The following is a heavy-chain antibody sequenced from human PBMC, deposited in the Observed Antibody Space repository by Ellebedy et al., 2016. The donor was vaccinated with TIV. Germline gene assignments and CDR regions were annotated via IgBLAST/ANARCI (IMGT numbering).Heavy chain of an antibody. CDR3: ARHGRSINYWYFDL. Sequence: MPSETLSLTCTVSGGSISSSSYYWGWIRQPPGKGLEWIGSIYSSGSTYYNPSLKSRVTISVHTSKNQFSLNLSSVTAADTAVYYCARHGRSINYWYFDLWGRGTLVTVSS. CDR1: GGSISSSSYY. V-gene: IGHV4-39*01. CDR2: IYSSGST. J-gene: IGHJ2*01.